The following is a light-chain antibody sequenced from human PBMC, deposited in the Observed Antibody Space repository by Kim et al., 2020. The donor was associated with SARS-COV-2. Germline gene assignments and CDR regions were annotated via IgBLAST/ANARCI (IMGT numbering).Light chain of an antibody. V-gene: IGLV3-19*01. CDR1: SLRSYY. CDR3: NSRDSSGVV. Sequence: SVAWGQTVRITCQVDSLRSYYASWYQQKPGQAPVLVIYGKNNRPSGIPDRFSGSSSGNTASLTITGAQAEDEAEYYCNSRDSSGVVFGGGTQLTVL. CDR2: GKN. J-gene: IGLJ2*01.